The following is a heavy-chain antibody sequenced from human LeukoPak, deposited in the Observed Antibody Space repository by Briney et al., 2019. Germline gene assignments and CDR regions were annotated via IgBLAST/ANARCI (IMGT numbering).Heavy chain of an antibody. V-gene: IGHV1-18*01. J-gene: IGHJ6*03. Sequence: ASVKVSCKASGYTFTSYGISWVRQAPGQGLEWMGWISAYNGNTNYAQKLQGRVTMTTDTSTSTAYMELRSLRSDDTAVYYCARCISRPYCSSTSCPRYMDVWGKGTTVTVSS. CDR2: ISAYNGNT. D-gene: IGHD2-2*01. CDR3: ARCISRPYCSSTSCPRYMDV. CDR1: GYTFTSYG.